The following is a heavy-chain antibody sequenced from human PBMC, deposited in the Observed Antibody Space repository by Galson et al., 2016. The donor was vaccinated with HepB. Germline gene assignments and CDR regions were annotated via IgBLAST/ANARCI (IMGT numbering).Heavy chain of an antibody. J-gene: IGHJ4*02. V-gene: IGHV3-9*01. CDR1: GFTFDDSA. D-gene: IGHD3-10*01. CDR2: IDWNGGDI. Sequence: SLRLSCAASGFTFDDSAMHWVRQAPGKGLVWVSGIDWNGGDIGYADSVKGRFTISRDNAMNSLYLQMNNLRTEDTAFYYCAKGTGSFIPYYLDHWGQGILVTASS. CDR3: AKGTGSFIPYYLDH.